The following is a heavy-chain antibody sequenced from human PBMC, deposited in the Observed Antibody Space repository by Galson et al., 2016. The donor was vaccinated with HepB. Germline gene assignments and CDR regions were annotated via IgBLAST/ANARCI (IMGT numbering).Heavy chain of an antibody. CDR3: ARDSYTSGWYLAGYFDS. V-gene: IGHV3-33*01. J-gene: IGHJ4*02. D-gene: IGHD6-19*01. CDR1: GFTFSSYG. Sequence: SLRLSCAASGFTFSSYGMHWVRQAPGKGLEWVAVIWYDGQNKYYADSVKGRFTISRDNAQNSLYLEMNSLRPEDTAVYFCARDSYTSGWYLAGYFDSWGQGTLVTVSS. CDR2: IWYDGQNK.